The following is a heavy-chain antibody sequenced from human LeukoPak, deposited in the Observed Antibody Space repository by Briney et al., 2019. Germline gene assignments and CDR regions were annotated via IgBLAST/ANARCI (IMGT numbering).Heavy chain of an antibody. V-gene: IGHV1-69*05. J-gene: IGHJ4*02. CDR3: ARGKMNGDDFDY. CDR1: GGTFSSYA. CDR2: IIPIFGTA. D-gene: IGHD4-17*01. Sequence: GASVKVSCKASGGTFSSYAISWVRQAPGQGLEWMGRIIPIFGTANYAQKFQGRVTITTDESTSTAYMELSSLRSDDTAVYYCARGKMNGDDFDYWGQGTLVTVSS.